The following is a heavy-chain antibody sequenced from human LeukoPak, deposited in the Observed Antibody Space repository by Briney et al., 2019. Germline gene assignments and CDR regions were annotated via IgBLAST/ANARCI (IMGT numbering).Heavy chain of an antibody. CDR2: ISGSGAST. D-gene: IGHD6-13*01. V-gene: IGHV3-23*01. Sequence: QPGGSLRLSCAASGFTFSSYGMSWVRQAPGKGLEWVSVISGSGASTNYADSVKGRFIISRDNSKNTLYLQMNSLRAEDTAVYYCAKNHYSSSRDYFDYWGQGTLVTVSS. J-gene: IGHJ4*02. CDR3: AKNHYSSSRDYFDY. CDR1: GFTFSSYG.